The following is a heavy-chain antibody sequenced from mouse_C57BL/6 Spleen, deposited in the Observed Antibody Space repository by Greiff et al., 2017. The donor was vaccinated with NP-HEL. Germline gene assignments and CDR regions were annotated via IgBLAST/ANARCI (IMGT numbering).Heavy chain of an antibody. D-gene: IGHD5-1*01. CDR2: IYPGDGDT. CDR1: GYAFSSSW. CDR3: ARTYQEGYFDY. J-gene: IGHJ2*01. Sequence: VMLVESGPELVKPGASVKISCKASGYAFSSSWMNWVKQRPGKGLEWIGRIYPGDGDTNYNGKFKGKATLTADKSSSTAYMQLSSLTSEDSAVYFCARTYQEGYFDYWGQGTTLTVSS. V-gene: IGHV1-82*01.